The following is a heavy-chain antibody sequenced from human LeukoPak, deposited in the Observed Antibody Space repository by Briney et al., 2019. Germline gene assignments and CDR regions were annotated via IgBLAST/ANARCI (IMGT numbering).Heavy chain of an antibody. CDR3: ARERWYCSGGSCYSGYNWFDP. CDR2: IIPIFGTA. CDR1: GGTFSSYA. V-gene: IGHV1-69*13. Sequence: ASVKVSCKASGGTFSSYAISWVRQAPGQGLEWMGGIIPIFGTANYAQKFQGRVTITADESTSTAYMELSSLRSEDTAVYYCARERWYCSGGSCYSGYNWFDPWGQGTLVTVSS. J-gene: IGHJ5*02. D-gene: IGHD2-15*01.